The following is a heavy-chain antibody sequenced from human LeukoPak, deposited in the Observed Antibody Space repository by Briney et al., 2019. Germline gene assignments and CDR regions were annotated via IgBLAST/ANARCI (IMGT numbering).Heavy chain of an antibody. D-gene: IGHD2-15*01. CDR2: IFGSGGST. Sequence: GGSLRLSCAASGFTFGSHAMYWVRQAPGKGLEWVAGIFGSGGSTHYADSVKGRFTISRDNPRNTVYLQIDSLRDDDTAVYYCGKTTVGYSSGQKPAWPVDFWGQGTLVTVSS. V-gene: IGHV3-23*01. CDR1: GFTFGSHA. J-gene: IGHJ4*02. CDR3: GKTTVGYSSGQKPAWPVDF.